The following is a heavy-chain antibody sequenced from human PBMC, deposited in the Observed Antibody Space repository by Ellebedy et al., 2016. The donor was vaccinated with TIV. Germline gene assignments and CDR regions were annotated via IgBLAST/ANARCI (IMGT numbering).Heavy chain of an antibody. D-gene: IGHD3-10*01. Sequence: MPSETLSLTCTVSGGSISSYYWSWIRQPPGKGLEWIGYIYYSGSPNYNPSLKSRVTISVDTSKNQFSLKLSSVTAADTAVYYCARLLLWFGEWGWFDPWGHGTLVTVSS. J-gene: IGHJ5*02. V-gene: IGHV4-59*08. CDR2: IYYSGSP. CDR1: GGSISSYY. CDR3: ARLLLWFGEWGWFDP.